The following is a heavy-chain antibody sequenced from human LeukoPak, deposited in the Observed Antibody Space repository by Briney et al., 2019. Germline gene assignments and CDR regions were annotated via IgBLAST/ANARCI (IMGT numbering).Heavy chain of an antibody. CDR1: GYSFTSYW. D-gene: IGHD4-17*01. J-gene: IGHJ3*02. Sequence: GESLKISCKGSGYSFTSYWIGWVRQMPGKGLEWMGIIYPGDSDTRYSPSFQGQVTISADKSISTAYLQWSSLKASDTAMYYCARHEVLPGLYGADTPDAFDIWGQGTMVTVSS. CDR2: IYPGDSDT. CDR3: ARHEVLPGLYGADTPDAFDI. V-gene: IGHV5-51*01.